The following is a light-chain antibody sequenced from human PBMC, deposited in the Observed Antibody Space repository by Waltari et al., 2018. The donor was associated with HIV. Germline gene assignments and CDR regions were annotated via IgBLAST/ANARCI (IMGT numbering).Light chain of an antibody. J-gene: IGLJ3*02. CDR3: SAWDSSLGAWV. Sequence: QAGLTQPPSVSKDLRQTATLTCTGNSHNVGNQGATWLQHHQGHPPKLLSYRNNNRPSGISERFSASRSRNTASLTITGLQPEDEADYYCSAWDSSLGAWVFGGGTKLTVL. CDR2: RNN. CDR1: SHNVGNQG. V-gene: IGLV10-54*04.